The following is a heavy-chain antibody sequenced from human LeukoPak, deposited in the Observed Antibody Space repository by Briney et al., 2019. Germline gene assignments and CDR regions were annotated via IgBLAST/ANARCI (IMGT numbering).Heavy chain of an antibody. CDR3: ARPGKVGGNDY. CDR2: INQDGSDK. D-gene: IGHD1-26*01. CDR1: GFTFSSYN. V-gene: IGHV3-7*01. Sequence: PGGSLRLSCAASGFTFSSYNMDWVRQAPGKGLEWVANINQDGSDKYYVDSLKGRFTISGDNAKNSLYLQMNSLRAEDTAVYYCARPGKVGGNDYWGQGTLVTVSS. J-gene: IGHJ4*02.